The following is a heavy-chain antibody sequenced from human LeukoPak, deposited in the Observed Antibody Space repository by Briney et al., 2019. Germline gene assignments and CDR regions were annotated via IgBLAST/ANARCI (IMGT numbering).Heavy chain of an antibody. D-gene: IGHD6-13*01. CDR3: AKGDGIAAAGTMLFF. CDR2: IRYDGSNK. J-gene: IGHJ4*02. Sequence: GGSLRLSCAASGFTFSSYGMHWVRQAPGKGLEWVAFIRYDGSNKYYADSVKGRFTISRDNSKNTLYLQMNSLRAEDTAVYYCAKGDGIAAAGTMLFFGGQGTLVTVSS. CDR1: GFTFSSYG. V-gene: IGHV3-30*02.